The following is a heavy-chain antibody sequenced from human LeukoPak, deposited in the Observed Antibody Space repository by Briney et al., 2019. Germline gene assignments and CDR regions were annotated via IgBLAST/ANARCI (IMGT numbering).Heavy chain of an antibody. V-gene: IGHV4-61*01. CDR3: ASWYYDFWSGYKSFDY. CDR2: IYYSGST. CDR1: GGSVSSGSYY. J-gene: IGHJ4*02. Sequence: SETLSLTCTVSGGSVSSGSYYWSWIRRPPGKGLEWIGYIYYSGSTNYNPSLKSRVTMSVDTSKNQFSLKLSSVTAADTAVYYCASWYYDFWSGYKSFDYWGQGTLVTVSS. D-gene: IGHD3-3*01.